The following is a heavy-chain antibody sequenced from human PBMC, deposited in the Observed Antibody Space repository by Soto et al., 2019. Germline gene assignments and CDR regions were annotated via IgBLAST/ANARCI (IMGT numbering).Heavy chain of an antibody. J-gene: IGHJ4*02. CDR3: ARDTPPTDY. Sequence: QVQLVQSGAEVKKPGASVKVSCKTSGYTFTSYHISWVRQAPGQGLEWMGWISAYNTNTNYAQKFQGRVTMTTDTVTSTAYMELRSLRSGDTAVYYCARDTPPTDYWAQGTLVTVSS. CDR2: ISAYNTNT. V-gene: IGHV1-18*01. CDR1: GYTFTSYH.